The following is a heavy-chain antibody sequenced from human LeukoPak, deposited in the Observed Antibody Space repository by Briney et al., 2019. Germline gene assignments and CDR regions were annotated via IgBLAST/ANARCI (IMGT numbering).Heavy chain of an antibody. CDR2: ISYDGSNK. J-gene: IGHJ5*02. CDR3: AKDLTPGITMVRGVIPWFDP. Sequence: GSLRLSCAASGFTFSSYAMHWVRQAPGKGLEWVAVISYDGSNKYYADSVKGRFTISRDNSKNTLYLQMNSLRAEDTAVYYCAKDLTPGITMVRGVIPWFDPWGQGTLVTVSS. CDR1: GFTFSSYA. D-gene: IGHD3-10*01. V-gene: IGHV3-30*04.